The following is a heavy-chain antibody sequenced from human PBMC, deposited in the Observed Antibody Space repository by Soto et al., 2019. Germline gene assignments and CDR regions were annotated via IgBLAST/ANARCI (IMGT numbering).Heavy chain of an antibody. D-gene: IGHD6-19*01. CDR3: ARLAVAAWGEDYYGMDV. CDR1: GFTFSSYS. Sequence: EVQLVESGGGLVKPGGSLRLSCAASGFTFSSYSMNWVRQAPGKGLEWVSSISSSSSYIYYADSVKGRFTISRDNAKNXXYLQMNSLRAEDTAVYYCARLAVAAWGEDYYGMDVWGQGTTVTVSS. J-gene: IGHJ6*02. CDR2: ISSSSSYI. V-gene: IGHV3-21*01.